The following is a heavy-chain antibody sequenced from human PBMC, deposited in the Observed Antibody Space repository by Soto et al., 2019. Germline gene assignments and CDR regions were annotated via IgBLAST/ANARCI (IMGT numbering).Heavy chain of an antibody. CDR3: AKDWGMYSSSWSHFDC. CDR1: GFTFSNYG. J-gene: IGHJ4*02. V-gene: IGHV3-30*18. D-gene: IGHD6-13*01. Sequence: QVQLVESGGGVVQPGRSLRLSCAASGFTFSNYGMHWVRQAPGKGLEWVAVISYDGTNKYYADSVRARFTISRDNSKNTLYLQMNTLRAEDTAVYYCAKDWGMYSSSWSHFDCWGLGTLVTVSS. CDR2: ISYDGTNK.